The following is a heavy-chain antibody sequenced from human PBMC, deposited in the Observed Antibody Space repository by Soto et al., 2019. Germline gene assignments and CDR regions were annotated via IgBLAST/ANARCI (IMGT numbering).Heavy chain of an antibody. Sequence: QVQLVESGGGVVQPGRSLRLSCAASGFTFSRYGMNWVRQAPGKGLEWVAVISYDGNKKYYVDSVQGRFTISRDNVRNTLYLEMNILRPEDTAVYYCAKDKQQVVLSHWFDPWGQGTLVTVSS. CDR2: ISYDGNKK. CDR3: AKDKQQVVLSHWFDP. D-gene: IGHD6-13*01. V-gene: IGHV3-30*18. J-gene: IGHJ5*02. CDR1: GFTFSRYG.